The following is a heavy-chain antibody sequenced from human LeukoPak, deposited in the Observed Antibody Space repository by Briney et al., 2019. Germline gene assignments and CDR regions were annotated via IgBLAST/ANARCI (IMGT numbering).Heavy chain of an antibody. Sequence: GSLRLSCAASGFTFSSYAMSWVRQAPARGLEWVSSLRGDGSTFYADSVKGRFTLSRDESRNTVYFQLNSLRVEDTAVYVKASWVSNGDAVLWGQGTLVTVFS. CDR3: ASWVSNGDAVL. CDR1: GFTFSSYA. J-gene: IGHJ4*02. D-gene: IGHD1-1*01. V-gene: IGHV3-23*01. CDR2: LRGDGST.